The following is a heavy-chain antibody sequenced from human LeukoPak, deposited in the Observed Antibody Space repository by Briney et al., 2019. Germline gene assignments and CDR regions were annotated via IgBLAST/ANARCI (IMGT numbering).Heavy chain of an antibody. Sequence: GGSLRLSCAASGFTFSSYAMHWVRQAPGKGLEWVAVISYDGNNKYYADSVKGRFTISRDNSKNSLYLQMNSLRAEDTAVYYCASQRDYYDSSGDPPFDYWGQGTLVTVSS. D-gene: IGHD3-22*01. CDR3: ASQRDYYDSSGDPPFDY. J-gene: IGHJ4*02. CDR2: ISYDGNNK. CDR1: GFTFSSYA. V-gene: IGHV3-30*03.